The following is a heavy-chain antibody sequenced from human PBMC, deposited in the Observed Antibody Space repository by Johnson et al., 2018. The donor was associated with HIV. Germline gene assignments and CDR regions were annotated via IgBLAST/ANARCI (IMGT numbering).Heavy chain of an antibody. J-gene: IGHJ3*02. CDR3: ARGALGSLDI. CDR1: GFTFSSYA. V-gene: IGHV3-30*04. D-gene: IGHD3-10*01. Sequence: HVQLVESGGGVVQPGRSLRLSCAASGFTFSSYAMHWVRQAPGKGLEWVAVIYSGGTTYYADSVKGRFTISRDNAKNTVYLQMDSLRDEDMAVYYCARGALGSLDIWGQGTMVTVSA. CDR2: IYSGGTT.